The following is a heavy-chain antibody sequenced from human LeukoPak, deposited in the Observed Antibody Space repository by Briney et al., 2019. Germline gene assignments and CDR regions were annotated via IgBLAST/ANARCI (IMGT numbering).Heavy chain of an antibody. J-gene: IGHJ4*02. V-gene: IGHV1-2*02. Sequence: ASVKVSCKASGYTFTGYYMHWVRQAPGQGLEWMGWINPNSGGTNYAQKLQGRVTMTTDTSTSTAYMELRSLRSVDTAVYYCARDLRRGSSSWYVSGGDYWGQGTLVTVSS. CDR3: ARDLRRGSSSWYVSGGDY. CDR1: GYTFTGYY. CDR2: INPNSGGT. D-gene: IGHD6-13*01.